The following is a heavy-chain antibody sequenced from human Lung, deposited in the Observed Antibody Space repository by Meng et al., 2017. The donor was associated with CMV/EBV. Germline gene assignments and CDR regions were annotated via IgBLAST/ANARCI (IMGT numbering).Heavy chain of an antibody. CDR1: EFTFSSYR. CDR2: ISSTSAYI. CDR3: ARDIRGSDYYYGRDV. J-gene: IGHJ6*02. D-gene: IGHD3-10*01. Sequence: GGSLRLSCAAFEFTFSSYRMNWVRQAPGKGLEWVSFISSTSAYIDYADSVKGRFTISRDNARNSLFLQMNSLRAEDTAVYYCARDIRGSDYYYGRDVWGQGTXVTVYS. V-gene: IGHV3-21*01.